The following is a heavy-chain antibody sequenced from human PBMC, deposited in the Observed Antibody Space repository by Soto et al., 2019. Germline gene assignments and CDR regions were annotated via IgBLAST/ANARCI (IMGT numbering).Heavy chain of an antibody. D-gene: IGHD3-3*01. CDR2: IYSGGST. CDR3: ASRITIFGVVYYYYYGMDV. Sequence: GGSLRLSCAASGFTVSSNYMSWVRQAPGKGLEWVSVIYSGGSTYYADSVKGRFTISRDNSKNTLYLQMNSLRAEDTAVYYCASRITIFGVVYYYYYGMDVWGQGTTVTVSS. J-gene: IGHJ6*01. V-gene: IGHV3-66*01. CDR1: GFTVSSNY.